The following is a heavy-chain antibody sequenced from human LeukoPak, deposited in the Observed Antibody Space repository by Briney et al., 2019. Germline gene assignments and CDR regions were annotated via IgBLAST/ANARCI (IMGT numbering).Heavy chain of an antibody. CDR1: GGTFSSYA. J-gene: IGHJ5*02. Sequence: SVKVSCKASGGTFSSYAISWVRQAPGQGLEWMGGIIPIFGTANYAQKFQGRVAITADESTSTAYMELSSLRSEDTAVYYCARAGGYCSSTSCYLDWFDPWGQGTLVTVSS. V-gene: IGHV1-69*13. CDR3: ARAGGYCSSTSCYLDWFDP. CDR2: IIPIFGTA. D-gene: IGHD2-2*01.